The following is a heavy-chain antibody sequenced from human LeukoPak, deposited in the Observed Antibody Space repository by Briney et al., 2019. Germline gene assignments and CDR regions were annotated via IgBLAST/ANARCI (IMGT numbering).Heavy chain of an antibody. D-gene: IGHD5-24*01. J-gene: IGHJ4*02. CDR3: ARHEAEMATILGNY. CDR1: GYPIRSGFY. V-gene: IGHV4-38-2*02. Sequence: PSETLSLTCTVSGYPIRSGFYWGWIRQPPGKRLEWVGSIYQSGSTSYNPSLKSRVTISVDTSKNQFSLSLRSVTAADTAVYYCARHEAEMATILGNYWGREPWSSSP. CDR2: IYQSGST.